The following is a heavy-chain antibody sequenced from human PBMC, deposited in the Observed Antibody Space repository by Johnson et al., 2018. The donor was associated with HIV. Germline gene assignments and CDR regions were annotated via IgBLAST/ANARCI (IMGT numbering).Heavy chain of an antibody. Sequence: VQLVESGGGLIQPGGSLRLSCTASGFTVSRNYMSWVCQAPGKGLEWVSVIYSGGSTYYADSLTGRFTISKDNSKNTLYLQMNSLRAEDTAVYYCARERLLESSGYLAVWGQGTMVTVSS. CDR2: IYSGGST. CDR1: GFTVSRNY. CDR3: ARERLLESSGYLAV. J-gene: IGHJ3*01. V-gene: IGHV3-53*01. D-gene: IGHD3-22*01.